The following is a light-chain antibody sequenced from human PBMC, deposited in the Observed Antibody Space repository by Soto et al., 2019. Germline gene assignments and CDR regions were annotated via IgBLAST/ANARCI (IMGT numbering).Light chain of an antibody. J-gene: IGLJ3*02. CDR2: EVT. Sequence: QSALTQPASVSGSPGQSITISCTRTSSDVGAYNYVSWYQQYPGKAPKLMIYEVTNRPSGVSNRFSGSKSGNTASLTISGLQAEDEADYYCSSYTSRSTWVFGGGTQLTVL. CDR1: SSDVGAYNY. V-gene: IGLV2-14*01. CDR3: SSYTSRSTWV.